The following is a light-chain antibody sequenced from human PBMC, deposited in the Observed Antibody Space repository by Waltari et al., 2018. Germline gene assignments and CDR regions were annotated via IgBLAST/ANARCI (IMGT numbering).Light chain of an antibody. CDR2: YAS. Sequence: ASIGDRVTFTCQASQDISNFLNWYQQKPGGAPKLVIYYASNLETGVPSRFGGSGSGTLFTFTISILQPEDIATFYCQQYDHLPLTFGGGTKVQIK. J-gene: IGKJ4*01. CDR1: QDISNF. V-gene: IGKV1-33*01. CDR3: QQYDHLPLT.